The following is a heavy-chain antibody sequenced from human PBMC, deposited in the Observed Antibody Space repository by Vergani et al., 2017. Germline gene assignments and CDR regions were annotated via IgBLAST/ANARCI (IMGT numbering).Heavy chain of an antibody. CDR3: ARLYGRDSSGSKYFDY. CDR2: IYPADSAT. D-gene: IGHD3-22*01. J-gene: IGHJ4*02. V-gene: IGHV5-51*03. CDR1: EYSFGNYW. Sequence: EVELVQSGPEMRKPGESLKISCKGSEYSFGNYWIGWVRQMPGKGLEWMGIIYPADSATRYSLSCQGQVTISADKSISTAYLQRSSLRASASAMYYCARLYGRDSSGSKYFDYWGQGTLVTVSS.